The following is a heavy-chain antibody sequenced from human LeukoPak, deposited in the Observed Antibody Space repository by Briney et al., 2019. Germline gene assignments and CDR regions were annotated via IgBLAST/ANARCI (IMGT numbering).Heavy chain of an antibody. CDR3: ARGRPKVRGVIISFWFDP. Sequence: ASVKVSCKASGYTFTSYDINWVRQATGQGLEWMGWTNPNSGNTGYAQKFQGRVTMTRNTSISTAYMELSSLRSEDTAVYYCARGRPKVRGVIISFWFDPWGQGTLVTVSS. D-gene: IGHD3-10*01. V-gene: IGHV1-8*01. J-gene: IGHJ5*02. CDR2: TNPNSGNT. CDR1: GYTFTSYD.